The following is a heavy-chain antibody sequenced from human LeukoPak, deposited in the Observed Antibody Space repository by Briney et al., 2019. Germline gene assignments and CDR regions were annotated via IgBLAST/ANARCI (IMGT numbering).Heavy chain of an antibody. J-gene: IGHJ4*02. D-gene: IGHD2-21*02. Sequence: GGSLRLSCAASGFTFSDYGMSWVRQAPGKGLEWVSGISGRGDKKYYADSVKGRFTISRDNSKNTVYLQMNSLRGEDTAVYYCARDTAPVYWGQGTLVTVSS. CDR1: GFTFSDYG. CDR3: ARDTAPVY. V-gene: IGHV3-23*01. CDR2: ISGRGDKK.